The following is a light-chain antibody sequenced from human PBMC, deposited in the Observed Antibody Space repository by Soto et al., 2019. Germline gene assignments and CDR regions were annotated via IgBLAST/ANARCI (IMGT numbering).Light chain of an antibody. V-gene: IGLV2-14*01. CDR1: SSDVGGYNY. Sequence: SVLTQPASVSGSPGQSITISCTGTSSDVGGYNYVSWYRQHPGRAPKLMIYDVSNRPSGVSNRFSGSKSGNTASLTISGLQAEGEADYYCSSHTMRSTHLFGSGTKVTV. CDR2: DVS. J-gene: IGLJ1*01. CDR3: SSHTMRSTHL.